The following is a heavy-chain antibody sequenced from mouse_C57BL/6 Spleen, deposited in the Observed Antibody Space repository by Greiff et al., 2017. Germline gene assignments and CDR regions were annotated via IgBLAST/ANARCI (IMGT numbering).Heavy chain of an antibody. CDR2: ISYDGSN. CDR1: GYSITSGYY. Sequence: DVKLQESGPGLVKPSQSLSLTCSVTGYSITSGYYWNWIRQFPGNKLEWMGYISYDGSNNYNPSLKNRISITRDTSKNQFFLKLNSVTTEDTATYYCARDGYYGSRAWFAYWGQGTLVTVSA. D-gene: IGHD1-1*01. J-gene: IGHJ3*01. CDR3: ARDGYYGSRAWFAY. V-gene: IGHV3-6*01.